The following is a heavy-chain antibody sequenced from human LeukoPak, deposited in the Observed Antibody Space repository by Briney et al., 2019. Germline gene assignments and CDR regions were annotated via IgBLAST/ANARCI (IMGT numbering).Heavy chain of an antibody. D-gene: IGHD6-6*01. V-gene: IGHV4-61*02. CDR3: ARVPRGYSYSSSKSYYYYYMDV. CDR2: IYTSGST. Sequence: PSETLSLTCTVSGGSISSGSYYWSWIRQPAGKGLEWIGRIYTSGSTNYNPSLKSRVTISVDTSKNQFSLKLSSVTAADTAVCYCARVPRGYSYSSSKSYYYYYMDVWGKGTTVTVSS. J-gene: IGHJ6*03. CDR1: GGSISSGSYY.